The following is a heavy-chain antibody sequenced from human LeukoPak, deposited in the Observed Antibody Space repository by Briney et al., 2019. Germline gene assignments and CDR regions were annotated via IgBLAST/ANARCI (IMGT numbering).Heavy chain of an antibody. D-gene: IGHD3-22*01. CDR2: ISSSSSYI. J-gene: IGHJ4*02. CDR3: ARGEPTYYDSSGTLDY. V-gene: IGHV3-21*01. CDR1: GFTFSSYS. Sequence: GGSLRLSCAASGFTFSSYSMNWVRQAPWKGLEWVSSISSSSSYIYYADSVKGRFTISRDNAKNSLYLQMNSLRAEDTAVYYCARGEPTYYDSSGTLDYWGQGTLVTVSS.